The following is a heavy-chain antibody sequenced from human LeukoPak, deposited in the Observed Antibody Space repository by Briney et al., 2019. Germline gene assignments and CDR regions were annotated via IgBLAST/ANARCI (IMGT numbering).Heavy chain of an antibody. V-gene: IGHV1-24*01. D-gene: IGHD4-17*01. J-gene: IGHJ3*02. CDR2: FDPEDGET. CDR3: ATVSWLGDYGAFDI. Sequence: ASVKVSCKVSGYTLTELSMHWVRQAPGKGLEWMGGFDPEDGETIYAQKFQGRVIMTEDTSTDTAYMELSSLRSEDTAVYYCATVSWLGDYGAFDIWGQGTMVTVSS. CDR1: GYTLTELS.